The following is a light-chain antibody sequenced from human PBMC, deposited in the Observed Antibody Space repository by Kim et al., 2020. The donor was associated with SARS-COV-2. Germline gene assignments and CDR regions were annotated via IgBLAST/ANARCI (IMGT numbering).Light chain of an antibody. CDR1: SSVVGGYKY. CDR2: GVT. Sequence: GESVTLSSTGTSSVVGGYKYVSWYQHHPGKPPKLMIYGVTDRPSGVPDRFSGSKSGNTASLTISGLQAEDEADYYCCSYAASSSLVFGGGTKVTVL. J-gene: IGLJ3*02. V-gene: IGLV2-11*01. CDR3: CSYAASSSLV.